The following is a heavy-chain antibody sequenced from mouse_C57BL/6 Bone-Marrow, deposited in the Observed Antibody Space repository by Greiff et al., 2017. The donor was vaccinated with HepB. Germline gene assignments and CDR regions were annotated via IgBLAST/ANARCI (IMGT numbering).Heavy chain of an antibody. CDR2: IDPSDSYT. Sequence: VQLQQSGAELVKPGASVKLSCKASGYTFTSYWMQWVKQRPGQGLEWIGEIDPSDSYTNYNQKFKGKATLTVDTSSSTAYMQLSSLTSEDSAVYYCAKPTLLYYFDYWGQGTTLTVSS. V-gene: IGHV1-50*01. CDR1: GYTFTSYW. D-gene: IGHD2-1*01. J-gene: IGHJ2*01. CDR3: AKPTLLYYFDY.